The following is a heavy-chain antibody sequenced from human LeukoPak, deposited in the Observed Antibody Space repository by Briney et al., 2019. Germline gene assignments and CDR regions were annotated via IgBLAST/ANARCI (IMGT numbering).Heavy chain of an antibody. D-gene: IGHD5-24*01. Sequence: ASVKVSCKASGYTFTSYAMHWVRQAPGQRLEWMGWINAGNGNTKYSQEFQGRVTITRDTSASTAYMELSSLRSEDMAVYYCARAAHGYNFPDWYFDLWGRGTLVTVSS. J-gene: IGHJ2*01. CDR2: INAGNGNT. V-gene: IGHV1-3*03. CDR3: ARAAHGYNFPDWYFDL. CDR1: GYTFTSYA.